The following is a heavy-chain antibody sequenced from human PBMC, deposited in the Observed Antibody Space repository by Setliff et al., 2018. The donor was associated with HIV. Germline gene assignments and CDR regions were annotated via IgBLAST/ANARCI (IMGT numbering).Heavy chain of an antibody. CDR1: GYTFTGCF. D-gene: IGHD3-10*01. Sequence: ASVKVSCKASGYTFTGCFIHWVRQAPGQGLEWMGQINPNRGDTKSHHKFADRLIMSRDTSLTTVYMELTSLRSDDTAVYYCARVSSFNKIIREAFDIWGQGTLGTVSS. V-gene: IGHV1-2*06. CDR2: INPNRGDT. CDR3: ARVSSFNKIIREAFDI. J-gene: IGHJ3*02.